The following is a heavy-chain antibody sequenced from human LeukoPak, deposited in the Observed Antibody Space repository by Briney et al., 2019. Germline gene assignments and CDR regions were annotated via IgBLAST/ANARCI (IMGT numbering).Heavy chain of an antibody. CDR3: ARLPCTNGVCFSYMDV. CDR2: IVPIFGTA. V-gene: IGHV1-69*05. Sequence: SVKVSCKASGGTFSSYAISWVRQAPGQGLEWMGRIVPIFGTANYAQKFQGRVTITTDESTSTAYMELSSLRSEDTAVYYCARLPCTNGVCFSYMDVWGKGTTVTVSS. D-gene: IGHD2-8*01. J-gene: IGHJ6*03. CDR1: GGTFSSYA.